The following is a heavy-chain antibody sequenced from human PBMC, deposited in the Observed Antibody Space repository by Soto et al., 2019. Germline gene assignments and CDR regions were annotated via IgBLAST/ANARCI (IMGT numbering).Heavy chain of an antibody. CDR1: GFTFSSYE. J-gene: IGHJ5*02. CDR3: ARAADDYSNLGWFDP. CDR2: ISSSGSTI. V-gene: IGHV3-48*03. D-gene: IGHD4-4*01. Sequence: EVQLVESGGGLVQPGGSLRLSCAASGFTFSSYEMNWVRQAPGQGLEWVSYISSSGSTIYYADSVKGRFTIPRDNAKNSLYLQMNSLRAEDTAVYYCARAADDYSNLGWFDPWGQGTLVTVSS.